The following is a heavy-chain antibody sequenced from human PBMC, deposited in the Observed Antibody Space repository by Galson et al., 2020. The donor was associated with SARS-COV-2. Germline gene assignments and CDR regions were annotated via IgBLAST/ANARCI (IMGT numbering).Heavy chain of an antibody. CDR1: GFSLSTYG. CDR2: ISYDERNK. D-gene: IGHD6-19*01. Sequence: GGSLRLSCVAPGFSLSTYGMHWVRQAPGKGLEWVAFISYDERNKFYVESVKGRFTISRDNSKNTLYLQMNSLRVEDTAVYYCAKDQRQWLVKPDAFDIWGQGTLVIVSS. V-gene: IGHV3-30*18. J-gene: IGHJ3*02. CDR3: AKDQRQWLVKPDAFDI.